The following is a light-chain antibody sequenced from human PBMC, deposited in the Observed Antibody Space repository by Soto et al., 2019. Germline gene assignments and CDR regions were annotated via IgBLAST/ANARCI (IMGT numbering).Light chain of an antibody. CDR3: SSYTSISTLYV. Sequence: QSALTQPASVSGSPGQSITISCTGTNSDVGGYNYVSWYQQHPGKAPELMIYEVSHRPSGVSNLFSGSKSDNTASLTISGLQAEDEADYYCSSYTSISTLYVFGTGTKVTVL. CDR2: EVS. CDR1: NSDVGGYNY. J-gene: IGLJ1*01. V-gene: IGLV2-14*01.